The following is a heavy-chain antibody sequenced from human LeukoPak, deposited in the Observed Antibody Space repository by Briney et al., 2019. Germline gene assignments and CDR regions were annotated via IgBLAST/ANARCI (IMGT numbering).Heavy chain of an antibody. D-gene: IGHD6-19*01. CDR3: ARDGSGWYQYYFDY. Sequence: SGTLSLTCTVSGGSISSYYWSWIRQPAGKGLEWIGRLYTSGSTNYNPSLKSRVTMSVDKSKNQFSLKLSSVTAADTAVYYCARDGSGWYQYYFDYWGQGTLLTVSS. V-gene: IGHV4-4*07. CDR1: GGSISSYY. J-gene: IGHJ4*02. CDR2: LYTSGST.